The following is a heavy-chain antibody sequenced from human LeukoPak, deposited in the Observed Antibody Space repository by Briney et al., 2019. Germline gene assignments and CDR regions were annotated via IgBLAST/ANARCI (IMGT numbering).Heavy chain of an antibody. CDR2: VYHSGSA. CDR3: AREPNV. J-gene: IGHJ4*02. CDR1: GGSISGSNYH. Sequence: SETLCLTCTVSGGSISGSNYHWGLIRQPPGKGLEWVGNVYHSGSAFYNESLRGRTTISVDTSKNQFSLKLTSVTAADTAVYYCAREPNVWGQGILVTVSS. V-gene: IGHV4-39*07.